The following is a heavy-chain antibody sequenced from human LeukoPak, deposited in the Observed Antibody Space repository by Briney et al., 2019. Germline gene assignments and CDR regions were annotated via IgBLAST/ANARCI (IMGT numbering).Heavy chain of an antibody. CDR2: ITASGGST. J-gene: IGHJ4*02. V-gene: IGHV3-23*01. D-gene: IGHD3-16*01. Sequence: GGSLRLSCAASGFTFRSYAMTWVRQAPGKGLEWVSGITASGGSTYYADSVKGRFTISRDNSKDTLYLQMNSLRAEDTAVYYCAKGYYDYVWGSYYFDYWGQGTLVTVSS. CDR1: GFTFRSYA. CDR3: AKGYYDYVWGSYYFDY.